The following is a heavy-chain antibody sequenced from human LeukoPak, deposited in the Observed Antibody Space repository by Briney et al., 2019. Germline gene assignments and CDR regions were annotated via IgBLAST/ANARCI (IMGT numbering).Heavy chain of an antibody. J-gene: IGHJ4*02. CDR3: TRMTTGHDY. CDR1: GVSFNDYY. Sequence: SETLSLTCAVSGVSFNDYYWSWVRQTPGKGLEWIGEINHSGYTSGSPSLKSRVTLSIDTSRKQFSLNLRSVTVADSGIYYCTRMTTGHDYWGQGTLVTVSS. D-gene: IGHD4-17*01. CDR2: INHSGYT. V-gene: IGHV4-34*01.